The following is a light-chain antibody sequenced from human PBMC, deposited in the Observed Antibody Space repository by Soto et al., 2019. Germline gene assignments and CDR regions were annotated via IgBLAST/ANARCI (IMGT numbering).Light chain of an antibody. CDR1: RKVFTK. V-gene: IGKV3D-15*01. CDR3: QRYDDWPWT. Sequence: VMTQSPATLSVAPGGRATLACGASRKVFTKVAWYLQKPGQVPRLLIYAASTRATGIPGRFSGGGSGTEFTFTISSLQSEDVAVYYCQRYDDWPWTFGQGTKVDIK. CDR2: AAS. J-gene: IGKJ1*01.